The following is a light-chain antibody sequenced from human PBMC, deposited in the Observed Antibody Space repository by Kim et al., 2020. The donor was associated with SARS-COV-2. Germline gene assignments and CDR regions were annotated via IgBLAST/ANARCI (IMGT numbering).Light chain of an antibody. V-gene: IGKV1-5*03. CDR2: KAS. CDR1: QSISSW. J-gene: IGKJ2*01. CDR3: QQYNSYPYT. Sequence: DIQMTQSPSTLSASVGDRVTITSRASQSISSWLAWYQQKPGKAPKLLIYKASSLESGVPSRFSGSGSGTEFTLTISSLQPDDFATYYCQQYNSYPYTFGQGTKLEI.